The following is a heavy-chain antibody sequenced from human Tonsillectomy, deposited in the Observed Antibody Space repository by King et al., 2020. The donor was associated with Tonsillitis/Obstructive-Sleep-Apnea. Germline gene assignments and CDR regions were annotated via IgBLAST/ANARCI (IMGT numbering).Heavy chain of an antibody. D-gene: IGHD3-10*01. Sequence: VQLVESGGGVVQPGRSLRLSCAASGFTFRSYAMHWVRQAPGKGLEWVAVISYDGSNTYYADSVKGRFTISRDNSKNTLYLQLNSLRAEDTAVYYCARAPFRVVPHYYSYYMDVWGKGTTVTVSS. CDR2: ISYDGSNT. J-gene: IGHJ6*03. CDR1: GFTFRSYA. CDR3: ARAPFRVVPHYYSYYMDV. V-gene: IGHV3-30*04.